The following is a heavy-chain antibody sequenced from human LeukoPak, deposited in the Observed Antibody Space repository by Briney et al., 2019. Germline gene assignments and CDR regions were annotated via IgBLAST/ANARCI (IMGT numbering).Heavy chain of an antibody. CDR2: INPYNGNT. D-gene: IGHD1-26*01. CDR3: ARGGRANWFAP. V-gene: IGHV1-18*01. CDR1: GYTFSNYN. Sequence: ASVKVSCKASGYTFSNYNINWVRQAPGQGLEWMGWINPYNGNTNYAQNLQGRVTMTTDTSTGTAYMELRSLRSDDTAVYYCARGGRANWFAPWGQGTLVTVSS. J-gene: IGHJ5*02.